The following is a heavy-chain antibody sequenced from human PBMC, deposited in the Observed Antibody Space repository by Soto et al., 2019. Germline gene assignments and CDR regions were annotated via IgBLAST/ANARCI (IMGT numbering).Heavy chain of an antibody. CDR2: IYYSGST. J-gene: IGHJ6*02. CDR1: GGSVSSGSYY. D-gene: IGHD5-12*01. Sequence: SETLSLTCTVSGGSVSSGSYYWSWIRQPPGKGLEWIGYIYYSGSTNYNPSLKSRVTISVDTSKNQFSLKLSSVTAADTAVYYCARDGFLGPGGMDVWGQGTTVTVSS. CDR3: ARDGFLGPGGMDV. V-gene: IGHV4-61*01.